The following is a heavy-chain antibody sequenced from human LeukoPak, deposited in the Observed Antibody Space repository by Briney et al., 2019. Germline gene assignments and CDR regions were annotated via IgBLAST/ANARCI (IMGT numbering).Heavy chain of an antibody. CDR1: GLTFSNYW. D-gene: IGHD6-13*01. CDR2: IKEDGSVK. J-gene: IGHJ4*02. CDR3: ARIGYSSSCTDF. V-gene: IGHV3-7*01. Sequence: GGSLRLSCAASGLTFSNYWMSWVRQAPGKGLEWVANIKEDGSVKYYVDSVKGRFTISRDNAKNSLYLQMNSLRAEDTAVYYCARIGYSSSCTDFWGQGTLATVSS.